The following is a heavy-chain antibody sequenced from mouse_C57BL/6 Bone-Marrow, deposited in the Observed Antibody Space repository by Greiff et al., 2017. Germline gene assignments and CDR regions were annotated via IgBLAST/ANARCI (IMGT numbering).Heavy chain of an antibody. CDR2: INTNYGTT. D-gene: IGHD2-4*01. V-gene: IGHV1-39*01. CDR1: GYSFSDYN. Sequence: VQLQQSGPELVKPGASVKISCTASGYSFSDYNMNWVKQTTGKSLEWIGVINTNYGTTSYTQRVKGKATMSVDQSSSTAYMQLNSLKSEDSAVYYCSRGDDYAYAMDYWGQGTSVTVSS. J-gene: IGHJ4*01. CDR3: SRGDDYAYAMDY.